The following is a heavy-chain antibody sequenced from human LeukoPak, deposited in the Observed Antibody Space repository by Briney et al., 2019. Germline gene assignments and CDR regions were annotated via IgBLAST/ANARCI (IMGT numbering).Heavy chain of an antibody. V-gene: IGHV3-30-3*01. CDR1: GFTFSSYA. CDR3: AREGLASSFDI. Sequence: PGGSLRLSCAASGFTFSSYAMHWVRQAPGKGLEWVAVISYDGSNKYYADSVKGRFTISRDNSKNTLYLQMNSLRAEDTAVYYCAREGLASSFDIWGQGTMVTVSS. CDR2: ISYDGSNK. J-gene: IGHJ3*02.